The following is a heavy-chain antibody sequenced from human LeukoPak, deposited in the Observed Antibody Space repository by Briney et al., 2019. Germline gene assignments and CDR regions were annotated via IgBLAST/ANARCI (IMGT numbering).Heavy chain of an antibody. CDR2: IKPSSGDT. D-gene: IGHD2/OR15-2a*01. Sequence: GASVKVSCKASGYTFTGDQIYWLRQAPGQGLEWVGWIKPSSGDTLYEQKFQGRVTMARDKSISSAYMELSSLRSDDTAVYYCARRSAGFLTAWGQGTLVTVSS. CDR1: GYTFTGDQ. J-gene: IGHJ5*02. V-gene: IGHV1-2*02. CDR3: ARRSAGFLTA.